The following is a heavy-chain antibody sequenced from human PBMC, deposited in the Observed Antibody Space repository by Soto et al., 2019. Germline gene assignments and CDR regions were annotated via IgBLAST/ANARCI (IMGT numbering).Heavy chain of an antibody. J-gene: IGHJ4*02. CDR2: ISYDGSNK. D-gene: IGHD3-10*01. Sequence: PGGSLSLSCAASGFTFSSYGMHWVRQAPGKGLEWVAVISYDGSNKYYADSVKGRFTISRDNSKNTLYLQMNSLRAEDTAVYYCAKDAALWFGELPTYNFDYWGQGTLVTVSS. V-gene: IGHV3-30*18. CDR1: GFTFSSYG. CDR3: AKDAALWFGELPTYNFDY.